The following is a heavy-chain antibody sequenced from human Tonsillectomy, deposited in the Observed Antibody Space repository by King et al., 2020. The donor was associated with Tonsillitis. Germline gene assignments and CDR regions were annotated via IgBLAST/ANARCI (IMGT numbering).Heavy chain of an antibody. CDR2: KSAGSGRT. Sequence: EVQLVESGGDLVQPAGSLRLSCAASGFTFSSYAMSWVRQAPGKGLEWVSTKSAGSGRTYYADSVRGRFTIARDNSQNTLYLQMNSLRAEDTAVYYCSGDNWSDAFDIWGQGTMVIVSS. V-gene: IGHV3-23*04. CDR1: GFTFSSYA. CDR3: SGDNWSDAFDI. J-gene: IGHJ3*02. D-gene: IGHD1-1*01.